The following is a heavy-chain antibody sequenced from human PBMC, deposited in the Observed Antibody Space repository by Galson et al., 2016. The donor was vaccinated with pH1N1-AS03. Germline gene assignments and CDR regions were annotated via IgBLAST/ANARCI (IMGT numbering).Heavy chain of an antibody. CDR3: ARGSYSSGWYRGRSAFDI. Sequence: SETLSLTCAVYGGSFNNYYWNWIRQSPGKGLEWVGEINHSGSTDYNPSLKSRVTISVDPSKNQISLNLNSVTAADTAVYYCARGSYSSGWYRGRSAFDIWGQGTMVTVSS. J-gene: IGHJ3*02. V-gene: IGHV4-34*01. CDR2: INHSGST. D-gene: IGHD6-19*01. CDR1: GGSFNNYY.